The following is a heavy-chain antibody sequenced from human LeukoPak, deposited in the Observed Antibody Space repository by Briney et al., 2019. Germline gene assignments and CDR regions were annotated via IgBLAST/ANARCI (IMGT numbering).Heavy chain of an antibody. CDR2: IYYSGTT. Sequence: SETLSLTCTVSGASISSSYWTWIRQPPGKGLEWMGYIYYSGTTNYNPSLKSRVTISVDTSKNQFSLKLSSVTAADTAVYYCARVLGYCSAGSCYPSFDYWGQGTLVTVSS. V-gene: IGHV4-59*01. CDR1: GASISSSY. J-gene: IGHJ4*02. CDR3: ARVLGYCSAGSCYPSFDY. D-gene: IGHD2-15*01.